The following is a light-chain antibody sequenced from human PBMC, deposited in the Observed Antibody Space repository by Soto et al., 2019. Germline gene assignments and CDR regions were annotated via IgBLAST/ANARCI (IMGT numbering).Light chain of an antibody. CDR3: QQYNNWPPWT. CDR2: GAS. CDR1: HSVGTN. V-gene: IGKV3-15*01. Sequence: MTQSPDTLSVSPGDRVTLSCRASHSVGTNLAWYQQKPGQAPRLLIYGASARSTDVPVRFSGSGSGTEFTLTISSLQSEDFAISYCQQYNNWPPWTFGPGTRVEIK. J-gene: IGKJ1*01.